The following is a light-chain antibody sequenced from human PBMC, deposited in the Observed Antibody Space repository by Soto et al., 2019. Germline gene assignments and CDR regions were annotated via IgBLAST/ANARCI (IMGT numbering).Light chain of an antibody. CDR2: DAS. J-gene: IGKJ2*01. CDR1: QDIRNY. V-gene: IGKV1-33*01. Sequence: DIQMTQSPSSLSASVGDRVTITCQASQDIRNYLNWYQQKPGKAPKFLIYDASNLERGVPSRFSGSGSGTDFTFTISSLQPEDIGTYYCQQYDNLAFTFGQGTKVDNK. CDR3: QQYDNLAFT.